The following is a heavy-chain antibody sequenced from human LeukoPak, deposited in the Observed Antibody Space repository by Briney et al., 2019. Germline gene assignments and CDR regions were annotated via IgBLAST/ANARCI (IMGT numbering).Heavy chain of an antibody. CDR3: ARVRPLWYYFDY. Sequence: SETLSLTCTVSGGSISSYYWSWIRQPPGKGLEWIGYIYYSGSTNYNPSLKSRVTISVDTSKNQFSLKLSSVTAADTAVYYCARVRPLWYYFDYWGQGTLVTVSS. V-gene: IGHV4-59*01. CDR1: GGSISSYY. D-gene: IGHD2-8*02. CDR2: IYYSGST. J-gene: IGHJ4*02.